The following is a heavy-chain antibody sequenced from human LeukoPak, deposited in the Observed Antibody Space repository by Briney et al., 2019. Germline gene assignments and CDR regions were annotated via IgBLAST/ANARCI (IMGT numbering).Heavy chain of an antibody. J-gene: IGHJ5*02. Sequence: PGGSLRLSCAASGFTFDDYAMHWVRQAPGKGLEWVSGISWNSGSIGYADSVKGRFTISRDNSKNTLYLQMNSLRAEDTAVYYCAREAPSNLEWLQGWFDPWGQGTLVTVSS. CDR3: AREAPSNLEWLQGWFDP. D-gene: IGHD3-3*01. V-gene: IGHV3-9*01. CDR2: ISWNSGSI. CDR1: GFTFDDYA.